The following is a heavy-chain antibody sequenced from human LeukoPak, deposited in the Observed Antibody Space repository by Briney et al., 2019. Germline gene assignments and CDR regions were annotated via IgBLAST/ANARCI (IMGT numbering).Heavy chain of an antibody. CDR2: VSHRGRT. CDR3: AREMFMARGGFDI. CDR1: DASLKDYY. J-gene: IGHJ3*02. D-gene: IGHD3-10*01. Sequence: SETLSLTCAVYDASLKDYYWSWFRQPPGRGLEWIGEVSHRGRTNYNSSLKSRVTISVDTSKNQFSLMLTSVTAADTAIYYCAREMFMARGGFDIWAQGTVVPVSS. V-gene: IGHV4-34*01.